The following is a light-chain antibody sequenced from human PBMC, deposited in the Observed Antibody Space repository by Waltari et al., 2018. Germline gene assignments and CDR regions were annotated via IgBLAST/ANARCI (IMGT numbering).Light chain of an antibody. J-gene: IGKJ3*01. CDR3: QQTYSSPLT. CDR2: GAS. CDR1: QSISSY. V-gene: IGKV1-39*01. Sequence: DIQMTQSPSSLSASVGDRVTITCRASQSISSYLNWYQQNPGKAPKLLIYGASSLRGGAPSRFSGSRSGTDFTLTISSLQPEDFASYYCQQTYSSPLTFGPGTKMDIK.